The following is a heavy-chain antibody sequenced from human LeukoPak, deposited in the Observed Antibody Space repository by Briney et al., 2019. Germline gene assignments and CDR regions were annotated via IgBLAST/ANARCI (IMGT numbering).Heavy chain of an antibody. CDR3: AREAITIFGVVRTQTTYGPHRFDP. D-gene: IGHD3-3*01. CDR1: GNTLTKFS. V-gene: IGHV1-24*01. CDR2: FDPEDGET. J-gene: IGHJ5*02. Sequence: ASVKVSCKVSGNTLTKFSMHWVRQAPGKGLEWMGGFDPEDGETIYAQKFQGRVTMTEDTSTDTVYMELSSLRSEDTAVYYCAREAITIFGVVRTQTTYGPHRFDPWGQGTLVTVSS.